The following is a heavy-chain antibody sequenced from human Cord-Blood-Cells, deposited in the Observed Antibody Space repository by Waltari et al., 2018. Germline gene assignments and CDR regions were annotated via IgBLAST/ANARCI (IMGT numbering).Heavy chain of an antibody. V-gene: IGHV3-33*01. J-gene: IGHJ4*02. CDR2: IWYDGSNK. CDR3: AREGLWEQLLVY. CDR1: GFNFSSSG. Sequence: QVQLVESGGGVVQPGRSLRLSCAASGFNFSSSGMPWVRQSPGKGLEWVAVIWYDGSNKYYADSVKGRFTISRDNSKNTLYLQMNSLRAEDTAVYYCAREGLWEQLLVYWGQGTLVTVSS. D-gene: IGHD1-26*01.